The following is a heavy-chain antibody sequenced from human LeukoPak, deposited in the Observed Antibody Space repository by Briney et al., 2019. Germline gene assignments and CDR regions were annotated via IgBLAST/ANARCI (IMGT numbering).Heavy chain of an antibody. D-gene: IGHD1-26*01. CDR1: GGSISSGGYY. CDR2: IYYSGST. J-gene: IGHJ4*02. CDR3: ARALRELPYYFDY. Sequence: SQTLSLTCTVSGGSISSGGYYWSWIRQHPGKGLEWIGYIYYSGSTNYNPSLKSRVTISVDTSKNQFSLKLSSVTAADTAVYYCARALRELPYYFDYWGQGTLVTVSS. V-gene: IGHV4-61*08.